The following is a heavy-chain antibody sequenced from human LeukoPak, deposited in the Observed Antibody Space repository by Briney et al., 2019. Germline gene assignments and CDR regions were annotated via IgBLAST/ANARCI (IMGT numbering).Heavy chain of an antibody. CDR2: IYYSGST. CDR1: GGSISSYY. Sequence: PSETLSLTCTVSGGSISSYYWSWIRQPPGKGLEWIGYIYYSGSTNYNPSLKSRVTISVDTFKNQFSLKLSSVTAADTAVYYCARHYGTLWYYYYMDVWGKGTTVTVSS. V-gene: IGHV4-59*01. CDR3: ARHYGTLWYYYYMDV. D-gene: IGHD3-10*01. J-gene: IGHJ6*03.